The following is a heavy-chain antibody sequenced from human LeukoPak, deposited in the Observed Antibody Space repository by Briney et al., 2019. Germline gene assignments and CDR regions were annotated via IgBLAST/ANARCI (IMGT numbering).Heavy chain of an antibody. Sequence: SETLSLTCAVYGGSFSGYYWSWIRQPPGKGLEWIGYIYYSGSTNYNPSLKSRVTISVDTSKNQFSLKLSSVTAADTAVYYCARAGTRLRRFVWFDPWGQGTLVTVSS. CDR2: IYYSGST. J-gene: IGHJ5*02. D-gene: IGHD5-12*01. CDR1: GGSFSGYY. V-gene: IGHV4-59*12. CDR3: ARAGTRLRRFVWFDP.